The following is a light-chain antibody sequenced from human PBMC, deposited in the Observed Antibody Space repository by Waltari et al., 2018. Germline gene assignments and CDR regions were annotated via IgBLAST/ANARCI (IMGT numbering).Light chain of an antibody. CDR1: QSVLYSSNNKNY. CDR2: WAS. J-gene: IGKJ1*01. V-gene: IGKV4-1*01. CDR3: QQYYSTLTWT. Sequence: DIVMTQSPDSLAVSLGERATINCNSRQSVLYSSNNKNYLAWYQQKPGQPPKLLIYWASTRESGVPDRFSGSGSGTDFTLTISSLQAEDVAVYYCQQYYSTLTWTFGQGTKVEIK.